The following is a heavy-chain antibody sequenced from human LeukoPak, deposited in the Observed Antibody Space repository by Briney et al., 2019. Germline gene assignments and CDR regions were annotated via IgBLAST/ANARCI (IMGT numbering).Heavy chain of an antibody. CDR3: ASGYCSRGSCLDAFDI. D-gene: IGHD2-15*01. V-gene: IGHV1-69*04. CDR2: IIPILGIA. Sequence: GASVKVSCKASGGTFSSYAISWVRQAPGQGLEWMGRIIPILGIANYAQKFQGRVTITADKSTSTAYMELSSLRSEDTAVYYCASGYCSRGSCLDAFDIWGQGTMVTVSS. CDR1: GGTFSSYA. J-gene: IGHJ3*02.